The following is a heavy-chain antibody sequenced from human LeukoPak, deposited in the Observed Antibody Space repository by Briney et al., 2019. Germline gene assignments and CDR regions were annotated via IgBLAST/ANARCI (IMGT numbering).Heavy chain of an antibody. CDR2: IRCDGSNK. D-gene: IGHD1-14*01. Sequence: GGSLRLSCAASGFTFSSYGMHWVRQAPGKGLEWVAFIRCDGSNKYYADSVKGRFTISRDNSKNTLYLQMNSLRAEDTAVYYCAKDTTPPKAGFDPWGQGTLVTVSS. CDR3: AKDTTPPKAGFDP. CDR1: GFTFSSYG. J-gene: IGHJ5*02. V-gene: IGHV3-30*02.